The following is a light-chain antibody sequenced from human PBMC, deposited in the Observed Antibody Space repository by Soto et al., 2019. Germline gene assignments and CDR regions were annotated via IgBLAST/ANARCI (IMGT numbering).Light chain of an antibody. CDR3: QQYGNSPPYS. V-gene: IGKV3-20*01. CDR2: GAS. J-gene: IGKJ2*03. Sequence: EIVLTQSPGTLSLSPGERSTLSCRASQRVSRSHLAWYQQKPGQAPRLLFYGASSRATGIADRFSGSGSGTDFTIPISRLEPEDFAVYYCQQYGNSPPYSFGQGTKLEIK. CDR1: QRVSRSH.